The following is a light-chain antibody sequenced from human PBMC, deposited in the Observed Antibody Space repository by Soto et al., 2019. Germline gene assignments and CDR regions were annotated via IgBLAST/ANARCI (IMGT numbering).Light chain of an antibody. CDR2: AAS. Sequence: DIQMTQYPSSLSASVGDRVTITCRASQSISSYLNWYQQKPGKAPKLLIYAASSLQSGVPSRFSGSGSGTDFTLTISSLQPEDFATYYCPQSYSTPWTSGHGTKVDIK. V-gene: IGKV1-39*01. J-gene: IGKJ1*01. CDR3: PQSYSTPWT. CDR1: QSISSY.